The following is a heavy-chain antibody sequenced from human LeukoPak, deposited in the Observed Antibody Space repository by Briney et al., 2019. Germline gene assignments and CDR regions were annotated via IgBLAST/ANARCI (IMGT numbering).Heavy chain of an antibody. CDR2: IYYSGST. CDR3: ARQAGHYYDSSGYYPNWFDP. Sequence: SETLSLTCTVSGGSISSSSYYWGWIRQPPGKGLEWIGSIYYSGSTYYNPSLKSRVTISVGTSKNQFSLKLSSVTAADTAVYYCARQAGHYYDSSGYYPNWFDPWGQGTLVTVSS. V-gene: IGHV4-39*01. CDR1: GGSISSSSYY. J-gene: IGHJ5*02. D-gene: IGHD3-22*01.